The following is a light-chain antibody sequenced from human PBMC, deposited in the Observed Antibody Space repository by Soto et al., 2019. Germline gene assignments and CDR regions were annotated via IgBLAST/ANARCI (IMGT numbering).Light chain of an antibody. V-gene: IGKV3-20*01. Sequence: EIGLTQSPDTLSLSPGERATLSCRASQSVSISHLAWYQQKPGQAPRLLIYGASIRATGIPDRFSGSGSGTDFTLTISTLEPEDVAVYYCQQYGSSPLVTFGQGTKLEIK. CDR1: QSVSISH. CDR2: GAS. J-gene: IGKJ2*01. CDR3: QQYGSSPLVT.